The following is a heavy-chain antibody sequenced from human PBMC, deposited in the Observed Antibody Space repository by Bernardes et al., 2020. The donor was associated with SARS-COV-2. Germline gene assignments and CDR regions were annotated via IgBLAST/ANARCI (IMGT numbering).Heavy chain of an antibody. Sequence: SETLSLTCTVSGGSISSYYWSWIRQPAGKGLEWIGRIYTSGSTNYNPSLKSRVTMSVDTSKNQFSLKLSSVTAADTAVYYCAREGQGRLLFELAFDIWGQGTMVTVSS. V-gene: IGHV4-4*07. D-gene: IGHD2-21*01. CDR1: GGSISSYY. CDR3: AREGQGRLLFELAFDI. CDR2: IYTSGST. J-gene: IGHJ3*02.